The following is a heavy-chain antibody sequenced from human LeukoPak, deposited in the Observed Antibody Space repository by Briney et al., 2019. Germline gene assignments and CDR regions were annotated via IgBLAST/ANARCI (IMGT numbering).Heavy chain of an antibody. Sequence: GGSLRLSCAASGFTFSSYAMSWVRQAPGKGLEWVANIKQDGSEKYYVDSVKGRFTISRDNAKNSLYLQMNSLRAEDTAVYYCARDGFQAAADPVFDYWGQGTLVTVSS. CDR2: IKQDGSEK. CDR3: ARDGFQAAADPVFDY. V-gene: IGHV3-7*03. D-gene: IGHD6-13*01. CDR1: GFTFSSYA. J-gene: IGHJ4*02.